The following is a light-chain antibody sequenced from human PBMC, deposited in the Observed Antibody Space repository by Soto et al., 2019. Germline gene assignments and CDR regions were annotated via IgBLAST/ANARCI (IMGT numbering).Light chain of an antibody. CDR1: QSVNSY. CDR2: GAS. CDR3: QQYGSSPLLT. Sequence: EIVLTQSPATLSLSPGERAILSCRASQSVNSYLAWYQHKPGQAPRLLIYGASSRATGIPDRFSGSGSGTDFTLTISRLEPEDFAVYYCQQYGSSPLLTFGGGTKVDI. V-gene: IGKV3-20*01. J-gene: IGKJ4*01.